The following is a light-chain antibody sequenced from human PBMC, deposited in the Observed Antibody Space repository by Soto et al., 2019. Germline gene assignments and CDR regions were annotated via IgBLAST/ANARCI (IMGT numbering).Light chain of an antibody. V-gene: IGKV1-39*01. CDR3: KQSVKTPVT. Sequence: DIQMTQSPSSLSASVGDRVTITCRASRRISNYLNWYQQKTGKAPQGLIYGASSLQSRVPSRFNGNGSGKHVPLTSNTLQPEDFDTYYYKQSVKTPVTFGQG. J-gene: IGKJ5*01. CDR1: RRISNY. CDR2: GAS.